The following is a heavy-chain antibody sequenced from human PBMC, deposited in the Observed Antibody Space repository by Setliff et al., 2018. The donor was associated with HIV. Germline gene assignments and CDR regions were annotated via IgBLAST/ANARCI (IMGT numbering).Heavy chain of an antibody. D-gene: IGHD3-16*01. Sequence: PGGSLRLSCATSGFIFEDYGMNWVRQAPGKGLEWVSGINWNGASVGYADSVKGRFTISRDNAKNTLDLQMNSLRPEDTAVYYCAKDGDYSNNLYDAFDIWGQGTMVTVSS. V-gene: IGHV3-20*04. CDR3: AKDGDYSNNLYDAFDI. CDR2: INWNGASV. CDR1: GFIFEDYG. J-gene: IGHJ3*02.